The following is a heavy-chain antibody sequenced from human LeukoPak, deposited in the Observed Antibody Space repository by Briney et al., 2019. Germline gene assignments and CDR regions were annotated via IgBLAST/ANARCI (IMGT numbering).Heavy chain of an antibody. CDR3: ARRNVVVVAATSYYYYGMDV. J-gene: IGHJ6*02. CDR1: GGTFSSYA. CDR2: IIPIFGTA. Sequence: SVKVSCKASGGTFSSYAISWVRQAPGQGLEWMGGIIPIFGTANYAQKFQGRVTITADESTGTAYMELSSLRSEDTAVYYCARRNVVVVAATSYYYYGMDVWGQGTTVTVSS. V-gene: IGHV1-69*13. D-gene: IGHD2-15*01.